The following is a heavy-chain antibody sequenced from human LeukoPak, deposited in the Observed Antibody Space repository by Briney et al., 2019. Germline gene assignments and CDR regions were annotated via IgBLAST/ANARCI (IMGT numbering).Heavy chain of an antibody. CDR3: ARGRGSYSADY. J-gene: IGHJ4*02. Sequence: GGSLRLSCAASRFTFCNYPMHWVRQAPGKGLEWVALLSYDGSNECYADSVKGRFTISRDNSKNTLYLQMNSLRAEDTAVYYCARGRGSYSADYWGQGTLVTVSS. D-gene: IGHD1-26*01. V-gene: IGHV3-30-3*01. CDR1: RFTFCNYP. CDR2: LSYDGSNE.